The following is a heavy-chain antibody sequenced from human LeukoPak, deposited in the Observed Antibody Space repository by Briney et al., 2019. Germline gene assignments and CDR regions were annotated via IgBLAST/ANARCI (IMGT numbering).Heavy chain of an antibody. CDR1: GGTFSSYA. Sequence: GSSVKVSCKASGGTFSSYAISWVRQAPGQGLEWMGGIIPIFGTANYAQKFQGRVTITADESTSTAYMGLSSLRPEDTAVYYCARSIVVVPAAILALYYYYGMDVWGKGTTVTVSS. V-gene: IGHV1-69*01. D-gene: IGHD2-2*02. CDR2: IIPIFGTA. CDR3: ARSIVVVPAAILALYYYYGMDV. J-gene: IGHJ6*04.